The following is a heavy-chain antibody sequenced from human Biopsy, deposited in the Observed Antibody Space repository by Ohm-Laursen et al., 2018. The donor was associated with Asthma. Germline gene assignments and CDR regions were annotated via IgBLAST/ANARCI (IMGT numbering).Heavy chain of an antibody. CDR3: VRGSSSWHHGPFHYYYGLDV. CDR1: SGSGGYMRSGNYY. J-gene: IGHJ6*02. CDR2: IYYSGTT. Sequence: SETLSLTCSLSSGSGGYMRSGNYYWGWIRQPPGKGLEWIGSIYYSGTTYYNPPLESRVTVSADTSKSQFSLKLTSVTAADTAVYYCVRGSSSWHHGPFHYYYGLDVWGQGTTATVSS. V-gene: IGHV4-39*01. D-gene: IGHD6-13*01.